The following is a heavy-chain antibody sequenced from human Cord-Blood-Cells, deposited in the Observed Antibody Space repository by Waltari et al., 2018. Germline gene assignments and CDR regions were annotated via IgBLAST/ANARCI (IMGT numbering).Heavy chain of an antibody. CDR2: IKQDGSEK. Sequence: EVQLVESGGGLVQPGGSLRLSCAASGFTFSSYWMSWVRQAPGKGLEWGANIKQDGSEKDYVDSVKGRFTISRDNAKNSLYLQMNSLRAEDTAVYYCARPGDSSSWYFDYWGQGTLVTVSS. D-gene: IGHD6-13*01. V-gene: IGHV3-7*01. CDR1: GFTFSSYW. J-gene: IGHJ4*02. CDR3: ARPGDSSSWYFDY.